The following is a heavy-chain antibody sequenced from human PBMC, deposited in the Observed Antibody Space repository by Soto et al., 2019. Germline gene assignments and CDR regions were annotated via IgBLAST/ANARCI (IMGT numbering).Heavy chain of an antibody. J-gene: IGHJ4*02. Sequence: PSETLSLTCSASGGSISGSYWSWIRQSPGKGLEWLGYVYYTGSTNYSPSLRSRVSISVDTSKNEFSLRLSSVTAADTAVYFCARSVAVPGAHIDYWGQRPQVTVSS. CDR1: GGSISGSY. CDR2: VYYTGST. D-gene: IGHD6-19*01. CDR3: ARSVAVPGAHIDY. V-gene: IGHV4-59*01.